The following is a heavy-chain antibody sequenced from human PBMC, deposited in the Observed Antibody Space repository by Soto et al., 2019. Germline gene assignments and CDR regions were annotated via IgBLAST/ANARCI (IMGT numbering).Heavy chain of an antibody. CDR1: GFTFSSYA. D-gene: IGHD2-2*01. J-gene: IGHJ6*02. CDR2: ISYDGSNK. V-gene: IGHV3-30-3*01. Sequence: GGSLRLSCAASGFTFSSYAMHWVRQAPGKGLEWVAVISYDGSNKYYADSVKGRFTISRDNSKNTLYLQMNSLRAEDTAVYYCARGRYQAGNYGMDVWGQGTTVTVSS. CDR3: ARGRYQAGNYGMDV.